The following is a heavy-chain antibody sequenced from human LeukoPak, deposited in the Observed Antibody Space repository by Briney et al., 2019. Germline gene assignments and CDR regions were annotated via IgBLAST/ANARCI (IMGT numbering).Heavy chain of an antibody. CDR2: IYYSGST. Sequence: SETLSLTCTVSGGSISSGDYYWSWIRQPPGKGLEWIGYIYYSGSTYYNPSLKSRVTISVDTSKNQFSLKLSSVTAAGTAVYYCARGDLAPEVFDYWGQGTLVTVSS. V-gene: IGHV4-30-4*01. D-gene: IGHD2-21*02. CDR3: ARGDLAPEVFDY. J-gene: IGHJ4*02. CDR1: GGSISSGDYY.